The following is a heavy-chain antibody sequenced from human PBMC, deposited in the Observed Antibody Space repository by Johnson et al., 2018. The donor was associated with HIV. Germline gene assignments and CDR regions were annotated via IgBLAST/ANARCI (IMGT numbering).Heavy chain of an antibody. Sequence: QMLLVESGGGVVQPGGSLRLSCAASGFTFSSSWMVWVRQAPGKGLEWVAVISYDGSNKYYADSVKGRFTISRDNSKNTVYLQMNSLRAEDTAVYYCARGYILTGYSGVFDMWGQGTMVTVSS. J-gene: IGHJ3*02. D-gene: IGHD3-9*01. CDR1: GFTFSSSW. CDR2: ISYDGSNK. V-gene: IGHV3-30*03. CDR3: ARGYILTGYSGVFDM.